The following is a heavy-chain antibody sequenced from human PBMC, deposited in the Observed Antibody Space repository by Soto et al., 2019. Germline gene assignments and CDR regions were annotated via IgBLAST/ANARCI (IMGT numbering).Heavy chain of an antibody. J-gene: IGHJ4*02. CDR2: ISYEGSSK. CDR3: AKAHLVDETYPDY. D-gene: IGHD2-2*01. Sequence: QVQLVESGGGVVQPGKSLRLSCAASGFTFYGSGMHWVRQALGKGLEWVAAISYEGSSKYYADSVKGRFTISRDNSKNTLYLQMSSLRPEDTAIYYCAKAHLVDETYPDYWGQGTLVTVSS. V-gene: IGHV3-30*18. CDR1: GFTFYGSG.